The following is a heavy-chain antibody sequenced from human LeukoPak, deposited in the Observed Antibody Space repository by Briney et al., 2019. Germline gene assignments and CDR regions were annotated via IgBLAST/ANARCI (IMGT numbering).Heavy chain of an antibody. CDR2: ISGSGAST. J-gene: IGHJ3*02. CDR3: AKARFLEWLYSPDGFDI. D-gene: IGHD3-3*01. Sequence: PGGSLRLSCAASGFTFSSYAMSWVRQAPGEGLEWVSGISGSGASTYYADSVKGRFTISRDNSKNTLYLQMNSLRGEDTAVYYCAKARFLEWLYSPDGFDIWGQGTVVTVSS. CDR1: GFTFSSYA. V-gene: IGHV3-23*01.